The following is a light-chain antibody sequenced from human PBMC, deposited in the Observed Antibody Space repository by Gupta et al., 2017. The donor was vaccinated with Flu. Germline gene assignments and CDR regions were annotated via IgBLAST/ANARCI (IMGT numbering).Light chain of an antibody. Sequence: QSVLTLPPSASGTPGQRVTISCSGSSSNIGSNYVYWYQQLPGTAPKLLIYRNNQRPSGVPDRVSGSKSGTSASLAIRGLRSEDEADYYCAAWDDSLSGSWVFGGGTKLTVL. V-gene: IGLV1-47*01. CDR3: AAWDDSLSGSWV. CDR2: RNN. CDR1: SSNIGSNY. J-gene: IGLJ3*02.